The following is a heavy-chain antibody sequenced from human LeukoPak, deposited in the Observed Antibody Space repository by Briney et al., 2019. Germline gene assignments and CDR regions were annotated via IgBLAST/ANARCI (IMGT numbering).Heavy chain of an antibody. J-gene: IGHJ3*02. CDR2: ILFYGSNK. V-gene: IGHV3-30*18. CDR1: GFNFSSFC. CDR3: AKDPRRYFDWLFGAFDI. Sequence: GSLRLFWGASGFNFSSFCIQRGRQAPGKGVGGVAVILFYGSNKYYADSVKGRFTISRDNSKNTLYLQMNSLRAEDTAVYYCAKDPRRYFDWLFGAFDIWGQGTMDTVSS. D-gene: IGHD3-9*01.